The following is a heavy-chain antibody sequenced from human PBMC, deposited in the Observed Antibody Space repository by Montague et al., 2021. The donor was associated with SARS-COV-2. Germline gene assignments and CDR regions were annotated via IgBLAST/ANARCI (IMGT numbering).Heavy chain of an antibody. Sequence: SETLSLTCSVSGDSITNHYWSWIRQPAGKGLEWIGRMHFTGKTNFSPFFSSRLTMSADTSKNQFSLKLTSVTAADTAIYFCARDKFDFGAGRQGTIDFWGQGTLVTVSS. CDR1: GDSITNHY. CDR3: ARDKFDFGAGRQGTIDF. V-gene: IGHV4-4*07. CDR2: MHFTGKT. D-gene: IGHD3-10*01. J-gene: IGHJ4*02.